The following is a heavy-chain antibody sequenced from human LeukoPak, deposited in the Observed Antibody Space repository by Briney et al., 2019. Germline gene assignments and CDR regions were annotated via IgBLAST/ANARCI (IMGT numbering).Heavy chain of an antibody. CDR2: IYYSGST. CDR3: ARDDMGWLDP. CDR1: GGSISSYY. Sequence: SETLSLTCTVSGGSISSYYWSWIRQPPGKGLEWIGYIYYSGSTNYNPSLKSRVTISVDTSKNQFSLKLSSVTAADTAVYYCARDDMGWLDPWGQGTLVTVSS. V-gene: IGHV4-59*01. J-gene: IGHJ5*02.